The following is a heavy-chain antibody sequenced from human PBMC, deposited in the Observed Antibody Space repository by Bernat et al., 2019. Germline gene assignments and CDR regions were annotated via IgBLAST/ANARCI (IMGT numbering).Heavy chain of an antibody. V-gene: IGHV1-3*01. CDR3: ARGIAVAGYWYFDL. D-gene: IGHD6-19*01. CDR1: GYTFTSYA. CDR2: INAGNGNT. J-gene: IGHJ2*01. Sequence: QVQLVQSGAEVKKPGASVKVSCKASGYTFTSYAMHWVRQAPGQRLEWMGWINAGNGNTKYSQKFQGRVTITRDTSASTVYMELSSLRSEDTAVYYCARGIAVAGYWYFDLWGRGTLVTVSS.